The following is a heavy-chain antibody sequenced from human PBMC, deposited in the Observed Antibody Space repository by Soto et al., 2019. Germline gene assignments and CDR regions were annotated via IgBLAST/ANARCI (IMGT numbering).Heavy chain of an antibody. Sequence: SETLSLTCTVSGGSISSYYWSWIRQPPGKGLEWIGCIYYSGSTNYNPSLKSRVTISVDTSKDQFSLRLSSVTAADTAVYYCARCITMVRGVIKAHYYYGMDVWGQGTTVTVSS. V-gene: IGHV4-59*01. CDR1: GGSISSYY. CDR3: ARCITMVRGVIKAHYYYGMDV. CDR2: IYYSGST. J-gene: IGHJ6*02. D-gene: IGHD3-10*01.